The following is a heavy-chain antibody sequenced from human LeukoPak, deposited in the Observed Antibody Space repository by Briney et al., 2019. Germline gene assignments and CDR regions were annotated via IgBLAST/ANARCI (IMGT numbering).Heavy chain of an antibody. Sequence: SQTLSLTCTVSGGSISSGGYYWSWIRQPPGKGLEWIGYIYHSGSTYYNPSLKSRVTISVDTSKNQFSLKLSSVTAADTAVYYCARRYGSGDYFDYWGQGTLVTLSS. CDR1: GGSISSGGYY. CDR2: IYHSGST. D-gene: IGHD3-10*01. CDR3: ARRYGSGDYFDY. J-gene: IGHJ4*02. V-gene: IGHV4-30-2*02.